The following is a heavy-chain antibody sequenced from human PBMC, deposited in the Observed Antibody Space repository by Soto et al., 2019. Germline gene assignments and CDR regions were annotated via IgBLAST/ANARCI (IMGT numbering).Heavy chain of an antibody. CDR2: ISSSSSYI. V-gene: IGHV3-21*01. D-gene: IGHD6-13*01. J-gene: IGHJ6*02. Sequence: EVQLVESGGGLVKPGRSLRLSCAASGLTFSSYSMKWVRQAPGKGLEWVSSISSSSSYIYYADSVKGRFIISRDNAKNSLYLQMNSLRAEDTAVYYCARGRGAAGTDSVQYYGMDVWGQGTTVTVSS. CDR3: ARGRGAAGTDSVQYYGMDV. CDR1: GLTFSSYS.